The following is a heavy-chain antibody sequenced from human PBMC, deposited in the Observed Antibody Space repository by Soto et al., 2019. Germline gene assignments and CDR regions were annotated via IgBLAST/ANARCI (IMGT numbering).Heavy chain of an antibody. V-gene: IGHV3-33*01. D-gene: IGHD6-19*01. CDR2: IWYDGSNK. J-gene: IGHJ4*02. Sequence: QVQLVESGGGVVQPGRSLRLSCAASGFTFSSYGMHWVRQAPGKGLEWVAVIWYDGSNKYYADSVKGRFTISRDNSKNTLYLQRNSLRAEDTAVYYGARDHDPSGGWTHSFDYGAQGTLFTVPS. CDR1: GFTFSSYG. CDR3: ARDHDPSGGWTHSFDY.